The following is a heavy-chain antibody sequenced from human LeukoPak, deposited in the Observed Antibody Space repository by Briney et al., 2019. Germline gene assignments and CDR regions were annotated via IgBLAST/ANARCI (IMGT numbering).Heavy chain of an antibody. D-gene: IGHD6-19*01. V-gene: IGHV3-48*03. CDR3: AKKGGWPFDY. CDR2: ISSSGITI. J-gene: IGHJ4*02. Sequence: PGGSLRLSCAASGFLFSSFEVNWVRQAPGKGLEWVSYISSSGITIYYADSVKGRFTISRDNAKNSLYLQMNSLRAEDTAVYYCAKKGGWPFDYWGQGTLVTVSS. CDR1: GFLFSSFE.